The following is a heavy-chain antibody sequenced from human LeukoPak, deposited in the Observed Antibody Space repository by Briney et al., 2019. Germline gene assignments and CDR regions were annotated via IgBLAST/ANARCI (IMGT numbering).Heavy chain of an antibody. CDR1: GFTFSRYA. CDR2: INTDSSDI. CDR3: ARDTFQPGLIDS. V-gene: IGHV3-21*05. J-gene: IGHJ4*02. D-gene: IGHD2-2*01. Sequence: GGSLRLSCAASGFTFSRYAMNWVRQAPGKGLEWVSYINTDSSDIHYADSVKGRFTISRDNARNTLYLQLRSLRAEDSAVYYCARDTFQPGLIDSWGQGTLVTVPS.